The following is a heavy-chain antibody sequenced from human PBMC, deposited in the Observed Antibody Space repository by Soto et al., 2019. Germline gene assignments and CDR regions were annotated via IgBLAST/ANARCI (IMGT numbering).Heavy chain of an antibody. V-gene: IGHV3-7*03. Sequence: EVQLVESGGGLVQPGGSLRLSCAASGFTVSSYWMSWVRQAPGKGLEWVANIKQDGSGKYYVDSVTGRFTISRDNAKSPLYLELNSLRAENTAVYSCASDVTHRIAAAGHYGMGVWGQGTTVTVAS. CDR1: GFTVSSYW. J-gene: IGHJ6*02. D-gene: IGHD6-13*01. CDR2: IKQDGSGK. CDR3: ASDVTHRIAAAGHYGMGV.